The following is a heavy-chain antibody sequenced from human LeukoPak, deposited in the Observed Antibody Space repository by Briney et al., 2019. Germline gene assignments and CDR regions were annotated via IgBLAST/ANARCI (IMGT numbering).Heavy chain of an antibody. J-gene: IGHJ4*02. V-gene: IGHV4-59*01. CDR2: IYYSGST. D-gene: IGHD6-6*01. CDR1: GCSLSSYY. Sequence: SETLSLTCTVSGCSLSSYYWRWIRQPPGKGLEYIGYIYYSGSTNYNPSLKSRVTISVDTSKNQFSLKLSSVAAADTAVYYCPSAEYSSSAPGYWGQGTLVTVSS. CDR3: PSAEYSSSAPGY.